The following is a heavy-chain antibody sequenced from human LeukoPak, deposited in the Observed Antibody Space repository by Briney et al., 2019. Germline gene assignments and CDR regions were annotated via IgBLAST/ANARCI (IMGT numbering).Heavy chain of an antibody. CDR3: ARAPLLQYRAGNASDI. CDR2: IYYSGST. V-gene: IGHV4-31*03. CDR1: GGSISSGGYY. D-gene: IGHD4-11*01. J-gene: IGHJ3*02. Sequence: PSETLSLTCTVSGGSISSGGYYWSWIRQHPGKGLEWIGYIYYSGSTYYNPSLKSRVTISVDTSKNQFSLKLSSVTAADTAVYYCARAPLLQYRAGNASDIWGQGTMVTVSS.